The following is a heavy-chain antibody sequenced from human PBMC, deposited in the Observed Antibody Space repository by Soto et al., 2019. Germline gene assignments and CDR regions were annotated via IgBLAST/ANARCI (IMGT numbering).Heavy chain of an antibody. D-gene: IGHD3-16*01. V-gene: IGHV3-33*05. CDR1: GFTFRSYV. Sequence: QVQLVESGGGVVQPGTSLRLSCVGSGFTFRSYVIHWLRQAPGKGLEWVALTSYDGGNNFYGDSVKGRFTISRHNSRNTVELQMDSLRFGETALYYCARWGTTGGLDVWGQGTLVSVSS. J-gene: IGHJ4*02. CDR3: ARWGTTGGLDV. CDR2: TSYDGGNN.